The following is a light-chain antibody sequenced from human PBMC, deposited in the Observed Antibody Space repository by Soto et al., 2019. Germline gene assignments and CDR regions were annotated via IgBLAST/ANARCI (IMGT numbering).Light chain of an antibody. V-gene: IGKV3-20*01. J-gene: IGKJ1*01. CDR3: QQYGNSRWT. CDR2: GAS. Sequence: EIVLTQSPGTLSLSPGERATLSCRASQSVSSRYLVWYQQKPGQGPRLLISGASTRATGIPDRFSGSGSGTDFTLTISRLEPEDFAVYYCQQYGNSRWTFGQGTKVEIK. CDR1: QSVSSRY.